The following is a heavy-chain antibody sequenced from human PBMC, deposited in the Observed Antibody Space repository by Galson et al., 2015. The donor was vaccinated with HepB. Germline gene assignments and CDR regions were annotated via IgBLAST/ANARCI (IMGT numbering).Heavy chain of an antibody. V-gene: IGHV5-10-1*01. CDR1: GYSFTTYW. CDR3: ARDYYRSGSYPSGY. J-gene: IGHJ4*02. D-gene: IGHD3-10*01. CDR2: IDPSDSYT. Sequence: QSGAEVKKPGESLRISCKGSGYSFTTYWINWVRQMPGKGLEWMGRIDPSDSYTNYSPSLQGHVTISADKSVTTAYLQWSSLKASDTAIYYCARDYYRSGSYPSGYWGQGTLVTVSS.